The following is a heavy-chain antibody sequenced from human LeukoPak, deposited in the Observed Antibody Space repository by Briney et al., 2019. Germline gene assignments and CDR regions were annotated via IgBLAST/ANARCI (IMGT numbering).Heavy chain of an antibody. D-gene: IGHD5-24*01. J-gene: IGHJ6*02. Sequence: PSETLSLTCAVYGGSFSGYPWTWIRQPPGKGLEWIGDINHSGSTNYNPSLKSRVTISVDTSKNQFSLKLSSVTAADTAVYYCARVPLGDGYHGSFYYYYGMDVWGQGTTVTVSS. CDR3: ARVPLGDGYHGSFYYYYGMDV. V-gene: IGHV4-34*01. CDR1: GGSFSGYP. CDR2: INHSGST.